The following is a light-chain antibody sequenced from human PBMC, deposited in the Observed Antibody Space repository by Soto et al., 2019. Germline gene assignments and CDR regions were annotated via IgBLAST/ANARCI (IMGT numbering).Light chain of an antibody. CDR1: QSVSSY. CDR2: DAS. CDR3: QQRRYWPVT. Sequence: EIVLTQSPAILSMSPGERATLSCRASQSVSSYFAWYQQKPGQAPRLLIYDASNRATGVPARFSGSGSGTDSTPTISSQEPEDFADYYCQQRRYWPVTFGPGTKVEIK. J-gene: IGKJ1*01. V-gene: IGKV3-11*01.